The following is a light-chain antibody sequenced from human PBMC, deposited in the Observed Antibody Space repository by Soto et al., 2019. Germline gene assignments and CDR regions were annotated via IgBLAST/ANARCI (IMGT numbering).Light chain of an antibody. J-gene: IGLJ2*01. CDR3: SSYTSGSTLIV. Sequence: QSALTQPASVSGSPGQSVTISCTGTSSDIGAYNHVSWYQQRPGKAPKLMIFDVTSRPSGVSDRFSGSKSGNTASLTISGLQAEDEANYHCSSYTSGSTLIVFGGGTKLTVL. CDR1: SSDIGAYNH. CDR2: DVT. V-gene: IGLV2-14*03.